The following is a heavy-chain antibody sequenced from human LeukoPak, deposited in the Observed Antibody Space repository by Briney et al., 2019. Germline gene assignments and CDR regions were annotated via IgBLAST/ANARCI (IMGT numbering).Heavy chain of an antibody. CDR2: ISYDGSNK. D-gene: IGHD3-22*01. V-gene: IGHV3-30*18. CDR3: AKDDYYDSSGFPYYYYGMDV. CDR1: GFTFSGYS. Sequence: GGSLRLSCLGSGFTFSGYSMSWVRQAPGKGLEWVAVISYDGSNKYYADSVKGRFTISRDNSKNTLYLQMNSLRAEDTAVYYCAKDDYYDSSGFPYYYYGMDVWGQGTTVTVSS. J-gene: IGHJ6*02.